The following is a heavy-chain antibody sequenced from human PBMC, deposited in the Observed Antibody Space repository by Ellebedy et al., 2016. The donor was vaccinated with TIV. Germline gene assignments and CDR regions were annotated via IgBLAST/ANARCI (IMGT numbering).Heavy chain of an antibody. D-gene: IGHD2-15*01. CDR2: IYYSGST. CDR1: GGSVSSGSYY. J-gene: IGHJ3*02. CDR3: ARAATDAFDI. V-gene: IGHV4-39*07. Sequence: MPSETLSLTCTVSGGSVSSGSYYWGWIRQPPGKGLEWIGSIYYSGSTYYNPSLKSRVTISVDTSKNQFSLKLSSVTAADTAVYYCARAATDAFDIWGQGTMVTVSS.